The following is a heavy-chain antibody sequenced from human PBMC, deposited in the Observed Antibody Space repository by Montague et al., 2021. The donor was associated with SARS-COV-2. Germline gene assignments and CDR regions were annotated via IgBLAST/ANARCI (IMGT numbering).Heavy chain of an antibody. Sequence: SLRLSCAASGFTFSTYPMHWVRQAPGKGLEWLVVISYDVSKKDYXDSXKGRFTISRDNSENMLYLQMNSLRAEDTAVSYCAKEQYSSSWSDFDYWGQGTVVAVSS. J-gene: IGHJ4*02. V-gene: IGHV3-30*04. CDR1: GFTFSTYP. CDR3: AKEQYSSSWSDFDY. CDR2: ISYDVSKK. D-gene: IGHD6-13*01.